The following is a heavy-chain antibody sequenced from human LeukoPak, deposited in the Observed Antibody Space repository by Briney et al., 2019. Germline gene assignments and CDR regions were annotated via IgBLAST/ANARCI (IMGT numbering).Heavy chain of an antibody. CDR2: IYYSGST. CDR3: ARDGGDFWSGCYSFPERNWFDP. J-gene: IGHJ5*02. D-gene: IGHD3-3*01. Sequence: SETLSLTCTVSGGSISSSSYYWGWIRQPPGKGLEWIGSIYYSGSTYYNPSLKSRVTISVDTSKNQFSLKLSSVTAADTAVYYCARDGGDFWSGCYSFPERNWFDPWGQGTLVTVSS. CDR1: GGSISSSSYY. V-gene: IGHV4-39*07.